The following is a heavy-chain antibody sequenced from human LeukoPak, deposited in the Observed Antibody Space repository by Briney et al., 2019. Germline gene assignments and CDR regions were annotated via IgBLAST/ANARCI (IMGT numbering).Heavy chain of an antibody. V-gene: IGHV4-34*01. Sequence: SETLSLTCSVFGGSINDKNYYWSWIRQPPGKGLEWIGEINHSGSTNYNPSLKSRVTISVDTSKNQFSLKLSSVTAADTAVYYCARLGYSSSWYIHYYYMDVWGKGTTVTISS. D-gene: IGHD6-13*01. CDR3: ARLGYSSSWYIHYYYMDV. J-gene: IGHJ6*03. CDR1: GGSINDKNYY. CDR2: INHSGST.